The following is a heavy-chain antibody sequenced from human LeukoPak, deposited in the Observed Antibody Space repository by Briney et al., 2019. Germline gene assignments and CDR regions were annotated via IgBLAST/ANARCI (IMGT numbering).Heavy chain of an antibody. V-gene: IGHV4-61*01. J-gene: IGHJ5*02. CDR2: IYYSGST. D-gene: IGHD1-1*01. CDR3: ARIHPANWNPFNWFDP. Sequence: PSETLSLTCTVSGGSVSSGSYYWSWIRQPPGKGLEWIGYIYYSGSTNYNPSLKSRVTISVDTSKNQFSLKLSSVTAADTAIYYCARIHPANWNPFNWFDPWGQGTLVTVSS. CDR1: GGSVSSGSYY.